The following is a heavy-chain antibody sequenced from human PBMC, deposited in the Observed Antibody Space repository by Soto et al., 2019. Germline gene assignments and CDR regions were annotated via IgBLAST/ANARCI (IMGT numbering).Heavy chain of an antibody. D-gene: IGHD3-10*01. CDR2: IWYDGSNK. V-gene: IGHV3-33*01. J-gene: IGHJ6*02. CDR1: GFTFSSYG. Sequence: PGGSLRLSCAASGFTFSSYGMHWVRQAPGKGLEWVAVIWYDGSNKYYADSVKGRFTISRDNSKNTLYLQMNSLRAEDTAVYYCARDHLWFGENSFYYYGMDVWGQGTTVTVSS. CDR3: ARDHLWFGENSFYYYGMDV.